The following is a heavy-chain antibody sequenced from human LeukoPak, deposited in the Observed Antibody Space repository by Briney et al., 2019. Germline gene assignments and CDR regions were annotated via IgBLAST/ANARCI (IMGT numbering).Heavy chain of an antibody. CDR3: ARGGWELLIFDY. CDR2: INPNSGGT. J-gene: IGHJ4*02. V-gene: IGHV1-2*02. CDR1: GYTFTGYY. D-gene: IGHD1-26*01. Sequence: ASVKVSCKASGYTFTGYYMHWVRQAPGQGLEWMGWINPNSGGTNYAQKFQGRVTITADKSTSTAYMELSSLRSEDTAVYYCARGGWELLIFDYWGQGTLVTVSS.